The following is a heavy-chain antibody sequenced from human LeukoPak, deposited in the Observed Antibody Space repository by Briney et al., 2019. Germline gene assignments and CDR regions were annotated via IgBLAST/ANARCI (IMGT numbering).Heavy chain of an antibody. D-gene: IGHD3-22*01. CDR1: GFTFSSYA. V-gene: IGHV3-30-3*01. CDR3: ARGPYYYDSSGYLDY. Sequence: PGRSLRLSCAASGFTFSSYAMHWVRQAPGKGLEWVAVISYDGGNKYYADSVKGRFTTSRDNSKNTLYLQMNSLRAEDTAVYYCARGPYYYDSSGYLDYWGQGTLVTVSS. J-gene: IGHJ4*02. CDR2: ISYDGGNK.